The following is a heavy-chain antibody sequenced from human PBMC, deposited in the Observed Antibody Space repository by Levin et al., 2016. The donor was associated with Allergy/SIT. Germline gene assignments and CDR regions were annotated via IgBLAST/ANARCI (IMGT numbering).Heavy chain of an antibody. V-gene: IGHV3-21*01. CDR3: AREGIAAAGTGRDYYYYYGMDV. J-gene: IGHJ6*02. D-gene: IGHD6-13*01. CDR2: ISSSSSYI. Sequence: WIRQPPGKGLEWVSSISSSSSYIYYADSVKGRFTISRDNAKNSLYLQMNSLRAEDTAVYYCAREGIAAAGTGRDYYYYYGMDVWGQGTTVTVSS.